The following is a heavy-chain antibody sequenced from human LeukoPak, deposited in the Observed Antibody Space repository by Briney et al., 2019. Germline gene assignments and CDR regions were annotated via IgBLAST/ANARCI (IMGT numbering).Heavy chain of an antibody. CDR3: AYQGRYYGSGSYYRRPLF. V-gene: IGHV3-66*01. CDR1: GFKVSSNY. CDR2: LYSDGST. J-gene: IGHJ4*01. D-gene: IGHD3-10*01. Sequence: GGSLRLSCAASGFKVSSNYMSWVRQAPGKGLEWVSLLYSDGSTFYDDSVKGRFIISRDSSRNTLFLQMNSLKAEDTAVYYCAYQGRYYGSGSYYRRPLFWGQGTLVTVSS.